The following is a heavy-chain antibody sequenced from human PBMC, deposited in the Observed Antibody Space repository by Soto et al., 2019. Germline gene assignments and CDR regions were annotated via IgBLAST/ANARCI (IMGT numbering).Heavy chain of an antibody. CDR1: GYSFTTYG. CDR3: ARDEIVVVPATMDYYIMDV. J-gene: IGHJ6*02. CDR2: ISPYNGNT. Sequence: QVQLVQSGAEVRKPGASVKVSCKASGYSFTTYGISWVRQAPGQGLEWMGWISPYNGNTRYAQKAQGRVTMTTDTSTGRAYMELRSLRSDDTAVYYCARDEIVVVPATMDYYIMDVWGQGTTVTVSS. V-gene: IGHV1-18*01. D-gene: IGHD2-2*01.